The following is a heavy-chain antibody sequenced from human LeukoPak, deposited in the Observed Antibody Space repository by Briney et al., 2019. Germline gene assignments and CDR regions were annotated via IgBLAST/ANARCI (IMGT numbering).Heavy chain of an antibody. J-gene: IGHJ6*03. Sequence: GGYLRLSCAASGFTFSSYGMHWVRQAPGKGLEWVAFIRYDGSNKYYTDSVKGRFTISRDNSKNTLYLQMNSLRAEDTAVYYCAKGRGWEASYYYYYMDVWGKGTTVTISS. CDR1: GFTFSSYG. D-gene: IGHD1-26*01. V-gene: IGHV3-30*02. CDR3: AKGRGWEASYYYYYMDV. CDR2: IRYDGSNK.